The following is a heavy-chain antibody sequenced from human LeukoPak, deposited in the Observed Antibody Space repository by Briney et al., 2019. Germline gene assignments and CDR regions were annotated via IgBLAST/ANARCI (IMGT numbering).Heavy chain of an antibody. D-gene: IGHD6-13*01. CDR1: GGSISSYY. CDR3: ARTIAAAGLDYAFDI. Sequence: SETLSLTCTVSGGSISSYYWSWIRQPPGKGLEWIRYIYYSGSTNYNPSLKSRVTISVDTSKNQFSLKLSSVTAADTAVYYCARTIAAAGLDYAFDIWGQGTMVTVSS. V-gene: IGHV4-59*01. CDR2: IYYSGST. J-gene: IGHJ3*02.